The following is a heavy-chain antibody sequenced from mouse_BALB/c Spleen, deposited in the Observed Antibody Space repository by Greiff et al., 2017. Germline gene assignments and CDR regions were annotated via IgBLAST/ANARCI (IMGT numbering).Heavy chain of an antibody. J-gene: IGHJ4*01. CDR3: TIYYDYDEGAMDY. V-gene: IGHV5-6-4*01. CDR1: GFTFSSYT. Sequence: DVKLVESGGGLVKPGGSLKLSCAASGFTFSSYTMSWVRQTPEKRLEWVATISSGGSYTYYPDSVKGRFTISRDNAKNTLYLQMSSLKSEDTAMYYCTIYYDYDEGAMDYWGQGTSVTVSS. CDR2: ISSGGSYT. D-gene: IGHD2-4*01.